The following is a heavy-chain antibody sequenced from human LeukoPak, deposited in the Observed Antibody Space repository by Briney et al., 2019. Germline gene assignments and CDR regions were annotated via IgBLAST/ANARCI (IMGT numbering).Heavy chain of an antibody. D-gene: IGHD3-3*01. Sequence: PGGSLRLSCTASGFTFSSYSMNWVRQAPGKGLEWVSYISSSSSTIYYADSVKGRFTISRDNAKNSLCLQMNSLRAEYTAVYYCARGDFWSGYQIDYWDQGTLVTVSS. CDR3: ARGDFWSGYQIDY. CDR2: ISSSSSTI. J-gene: IGHJ4*02. V-gene: IGHV3-48*04. CDR1: GFTFSSYS.